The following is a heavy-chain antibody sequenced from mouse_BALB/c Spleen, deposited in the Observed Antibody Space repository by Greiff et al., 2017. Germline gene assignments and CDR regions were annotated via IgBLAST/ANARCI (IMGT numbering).Heavy chain of an antibody. J-gene: IGHJ1*01. V-gene: IGHV3-8*02. CDR3: ARWFGRHWYFDV. Sequence: EVKVEESGPSLVKPSQTLSLTCSVTGDSITSGYWNWIRKFPGNKLEYMGYISYSGGTYYNPSLKSRISITRDTSKNQYYLQLNSVTTEDTATYYCARWFGRHWYFDVWGAGTTVTVSS. D-gene: IGHD3-1*01. CDR2: ISYSGGT. CDR1: GDSITSGY.